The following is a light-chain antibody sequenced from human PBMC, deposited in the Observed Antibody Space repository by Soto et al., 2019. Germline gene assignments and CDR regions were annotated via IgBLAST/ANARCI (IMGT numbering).Light chain of an antibody. CDR1: TSNIGAGYD. J-gene: IGLJ1*01. CDR3: QAYDDSLGGSL. Sequence: QSVLTQPPSVSGAPGQRVTISCTGSTSNIGAGYDVHWYQQVPGTAPKLLMYNNRNRPSGVPDRFSGSKSGTSASLAITGLQGEDGADYYCQAYDDSLGGSLFGTGTKLTVL. CDR2: NNR. V-gene: IGLV1-40*01.